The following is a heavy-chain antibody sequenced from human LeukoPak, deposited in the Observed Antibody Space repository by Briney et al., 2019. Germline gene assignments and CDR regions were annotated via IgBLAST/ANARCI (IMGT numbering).Heavy chain of an antibody. Sequence: SETLSLACSVPGGSISGYYWSWIRQPPGKGLEWIGDVSISGGPRYNPSLKSRVTISVDTSKNQISLKLTSVTAADTAVYYCARQAYTPLWEFDYWGQGTLVTVSS. CDR1: GGSISGYY. D-gene: IGHD1-26*01. CDR3: ARQAYTPLWEFDY. V-gene: IGHV4-4*09. J-gene: IGHJ4*02. CDR2: VSISGGP.